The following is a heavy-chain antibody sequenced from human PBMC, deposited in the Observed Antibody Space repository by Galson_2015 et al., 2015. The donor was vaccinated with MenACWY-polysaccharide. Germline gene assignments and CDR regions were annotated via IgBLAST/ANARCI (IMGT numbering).Heavy chain of an antibody. CDR1: Y. V-gene: IGHV4-39*01. CDR2: IYYSRGT. D-gene: IGHD1-1*01. CDR3: ARHADGGNEERAFHI. J-gene: IGHJ3*02. Sequence: YWGWIRQPPGKGLEWIGSIYYSRGTYYNPSLKGHVSISEDTTKNQFSLRLSSVTATDTAVYFCARHADGGNEERAFHIWGQGTMVTVSS.